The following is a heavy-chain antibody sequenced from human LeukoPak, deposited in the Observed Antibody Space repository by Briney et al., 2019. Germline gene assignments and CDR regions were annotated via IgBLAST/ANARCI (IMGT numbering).Heavy chain of an antibody. Sequence: GGYLRRYCAASGFTFSSYSMNWVRQAPGKGLEWVSYISSSSSTIYYADSVKGRFTISRDNAKNPLYLQMNSLRAEGTAVYYCAREWGTPGDCHYYYMDVWGKGTTVTVSS. CDR1: GFTFSSYS. CDR3: AREWGTPGDCHYYYMDV. D-gene: IGHD2-15*01. V-gene: IGHV3-48*01. J-gene: IGHJ6*03. CDR2: ISSSSSTI.